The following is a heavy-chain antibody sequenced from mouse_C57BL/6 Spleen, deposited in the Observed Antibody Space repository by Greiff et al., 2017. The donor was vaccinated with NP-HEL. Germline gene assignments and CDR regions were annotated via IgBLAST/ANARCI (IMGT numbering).Heavy chain of an antibody. CDR2: INPSNGGT. D-gene: IGHD2-4*01. CDR1: GYTFTSYW. Sequence: QVQLKQPGTELVKPGASVKLSCKASGYTFTSYWMHWVKQRPGQGLEWIGNINPSNGGTNYNEKFKSKATLTVDKSSSTAYMQLSSLTSEDSAVYYCARSGLRQWYFDVWGTGTTVTVSS. V-gene: IGHV1-53*01. J-gene: IGHJ1*03. CDR3: ARSGLRQWYFDV.